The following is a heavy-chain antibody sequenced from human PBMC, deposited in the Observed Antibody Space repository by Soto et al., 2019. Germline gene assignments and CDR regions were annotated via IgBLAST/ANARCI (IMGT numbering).Heavy chain of an antibody. CDR2: IIPILDIA. J-gene: IGHJ4*02. Sequence: QVQLVQSGAEVKKPGSSVKVSCKTSGGTFNTYPISWVRQAPGQGLEWMGTIIPILDIANYAQKFQGRVXXXXXXXXXXXXXXXXXXXXXXXXXXXXXXXXXXXXXXXXXXXXXLDYWGQGTLVTVSS. CDR3: XXXXXXXXXXXXXXXXXLDY. CDR1: GGTFNTYP. V-gene: IGHV1-69*02.